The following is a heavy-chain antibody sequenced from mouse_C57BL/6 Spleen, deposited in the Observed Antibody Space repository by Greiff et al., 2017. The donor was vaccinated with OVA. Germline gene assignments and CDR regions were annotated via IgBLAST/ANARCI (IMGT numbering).Heavy chain of an antibody. D-gene: IGHD1-1*01. J-gene: IGHJ2*01. V-gene: IGHV1-59*01. Sequence: QVQLQQPGAELVRPGTSVKLSCKASGYTFTSYWMHWVKQRPGQGLEWIGVIDPYDSYTNYNQKFKGKATLTVYTSSSTAYMQLSSLTSEDSAVYYCARRGTTVGYYFDYWGQGTTLTVSS. CDR3: ARRGTTVGYYFDY. CDR2: IDPYDSYT. CDR1: GYTFTSYW.